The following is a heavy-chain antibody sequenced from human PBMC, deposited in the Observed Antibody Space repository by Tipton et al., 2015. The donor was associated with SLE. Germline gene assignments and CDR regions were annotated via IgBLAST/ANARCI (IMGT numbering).Heavy chain of an antibody. D-gene: IGHD7-27*01. Sequence: TLSLTCAVSGYSLYSGYYWGWIRQPPGKGLEWIGSVYHSGSTYYNPSPKSRVTISVDTSKNQFALKLSSVTAADTAVYYCASDQLGIKFDYWGQGTLVTVSS. V-gene: IGHV4-38-2*01. CDR2: VYHSGST. CDR1: GYSLYSGYY. CDR3: ASDQLGIKFDY. J-gene: IGHJ4*02.